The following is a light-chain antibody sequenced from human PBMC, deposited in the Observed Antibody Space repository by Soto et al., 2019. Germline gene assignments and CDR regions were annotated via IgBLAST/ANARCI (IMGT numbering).Light chain of an antibody. Sequence: EIVLTQSPATLSWSPGESATLSCRATLSVSSSLAWYHQKPGQAPRLLIYDASSRPTDIPARFSGSGSGTEFTLTISSLQSEDFAVYYCQQYNNWPFTFGGGTKVDI. V-gene: IGKV3D-15*01. CDR3: QQYNNWPFT. CDR2: DAS. CDR1: LSVSSS. J-gene: IGKJ4*01.